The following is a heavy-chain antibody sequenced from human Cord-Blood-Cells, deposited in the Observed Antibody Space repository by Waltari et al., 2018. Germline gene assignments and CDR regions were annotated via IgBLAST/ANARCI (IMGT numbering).Heavy chain of an antibody. CDR2: ISYDGSNK. J-gene: IGHJ3*02. D-gene: IGHD3-3*01. CDR3: AKEYYDFWSGPRRVCAFDI. Sequence: QVQLVESGGGVVQPGRSLRLSCAASGFTFSSYGMHWVRQAPGQGLEWVAVISYDGSNKDYADSVKGRFTISRDNSKNTLYLQMNSLRAEDTAVYYCAKEYYDFWSGPRRVCAFDIWGQGTMVTVSS. V-gene: IGHV3-30*18. CDR1: GFTFSSYG.